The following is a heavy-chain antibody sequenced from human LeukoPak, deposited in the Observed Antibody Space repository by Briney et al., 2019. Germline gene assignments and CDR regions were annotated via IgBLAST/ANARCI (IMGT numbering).Heavy chain of an antibody. Sequence: QTVCLTCTVSGGSISSSSYYWGWIRQPPGKGLEWIGSIYYSGSTYYNPSLKSRVTISVDTSKNQFSLKLSSVTAADTAVYYCARDRGGSSFFDYWGQGTLVTVSS. CDR1: GGSISSSSYY. J-gene: IGHJ4*02. V-gene: IGHV4-39*07. CDR2: IYYSGST. CDR3: ARDRGGSSFFDY. D-gene: IGHD1-26*01.